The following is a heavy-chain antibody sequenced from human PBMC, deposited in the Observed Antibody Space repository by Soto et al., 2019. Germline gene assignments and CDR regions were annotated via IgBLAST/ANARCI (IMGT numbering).Heavy chain of an antibody. D-gene: IGHD6-19*01. CDR2: INGGSGKT. J-gene: IGHJ2*01. CDR3: ARFGYSSGWYHWYFDL. V-gene: IGHV1-3*01. Sequence: GASVKVSCKTSGYIFINYAMHWVRQAPGQRLEWMGWINGGSGKTEYSQSFQGRVTITRDTSASTVYMELSSLTSVDTAVFYCARFGYSSGWYHWYFDLWGRGTLVTVSS. CDR1: GYIFINYA.